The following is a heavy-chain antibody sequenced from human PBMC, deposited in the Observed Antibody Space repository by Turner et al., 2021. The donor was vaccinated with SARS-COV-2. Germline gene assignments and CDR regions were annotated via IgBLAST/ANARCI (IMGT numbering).Heavy chain of an antibody. V-gene: IGHV3-13*04. CDR3: AKSYSGSYWDRNDY. J-gene: IGHJ4*02. CDR1: GFTFSSYD. D-gene: IGHD1-26*01. Sequence: EVQLVESGGGLVQPGGSLRLSCAASGFTFSSYDMHWVRQATGKGLEWVSAIGTAGDTYYPGSVKGRFTISRDNSKNTLYLQMNSLRAEDTAVYYCAKSYSGSYWDRNDYWGQGTLVTVSS. CDR2: IGTAGDT.